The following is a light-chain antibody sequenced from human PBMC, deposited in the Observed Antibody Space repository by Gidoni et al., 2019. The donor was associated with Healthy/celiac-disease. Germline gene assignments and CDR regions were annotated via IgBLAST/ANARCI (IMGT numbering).Light chain of an antibody. CDR3: QQRSNWPPYT. V-gene: IGKV3-11*01. CDR1: PSVSSY. J-gene: IGKJ2*01. Sequence: IVLTQSQATLSLSPGERATLSCRASPSVSSYLAWYQQKPGQAPRLLNYDASNRATGIPARVSGGGSGTDFNLTISSLELEDFAVYYCQQRSNWPPYTFXQXTKLEIK. CDR2: DAS.